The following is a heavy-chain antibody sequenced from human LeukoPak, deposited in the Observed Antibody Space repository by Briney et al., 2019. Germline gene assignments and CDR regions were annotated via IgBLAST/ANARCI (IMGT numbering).Heavy chain of an antibody. J-gene: IGHJ4*02. V-gene: IGHV4-4*07. CDR2: IYTSGST. CDR1: GGSISSYY. CDR3: ARDAHSSGWYYFDY. D-gene: IGHD6-19*01. Sequence: SETLSLTCTVSGGSISSYYWSWIRQPAGKGLEWIGRIYTSGSTNYNPSLKSRVTISVDTSKNQFSLKLSSVTAADTAVYYCARDAHSSGWYYFDYWGQGTLVTVSS.